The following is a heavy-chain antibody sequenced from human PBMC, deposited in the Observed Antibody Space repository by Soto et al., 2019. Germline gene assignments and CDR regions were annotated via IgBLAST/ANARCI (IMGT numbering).Heavy chain of an antibody. V-gene: IGHV3-21*01. CDR1: GFTFSSYS. J-gene: IGHJ3*02. Sequence: EVQLVESGGGLVKPGGSLRLSCAASGFTFSSYSMNCVRQAPGKGLDGVSSISSSSSYIYYADSVKGRFTISRDNAKNSQYLQMNRLRAEDTAVYYCAREQNDYGDQTDAFDIWCQGTMVTVSS. CDR3: AREQNDYGDQTDAFDI. D-gene: IGHD4-17*01. CDR2: ISSSSSYI.